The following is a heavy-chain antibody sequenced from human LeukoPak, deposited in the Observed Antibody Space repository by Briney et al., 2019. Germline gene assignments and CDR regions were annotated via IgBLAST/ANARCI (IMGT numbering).Heavy chain of an antibody. CDR2: ISSRGSTI. D-gene: IGHD3-16*01. Sequence: GGSLRLSCAASGFTFSDYYMSWIRQAPGKGLEWVLYISSRGSTIYYEDSVKGRFTISRDNAKNSPYLQMNSLSAEDTAVYYCARAGGSPREGDAFDIWGQGTMVTVSS. CDR3: ARAGGSPREGDAFDI. J-gene: IGHJ3*02. CDR1: GFTFSDYY. V-gene: IGHV3-11*01.